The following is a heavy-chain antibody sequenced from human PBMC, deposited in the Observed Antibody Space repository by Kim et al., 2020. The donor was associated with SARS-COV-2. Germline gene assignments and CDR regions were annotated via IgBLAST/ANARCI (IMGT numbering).Heavy chain of an antibody. Sequence: GGSLRLSCAASGFTFSSYAMHWVRQAPGKGLEWVAVISYDGSNKYYADSVKGRFTISRDNSKNTLYLQMNSLRAEDTAVYYCAGSFGEENYYYDYGMDFWGQGPTVTFSS. CDR2: ISYDGSNK. CDR3: AGSFGEENYYYDYGMDF. J-gene: IGHJ6*02. D-gene: IGHD3-10*01. V-gene: IGHV3-30-3*01. CDR1: GFTFSSYA.